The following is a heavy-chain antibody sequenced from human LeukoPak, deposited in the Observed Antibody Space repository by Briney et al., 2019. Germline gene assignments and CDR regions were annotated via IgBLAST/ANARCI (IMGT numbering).Heavy chain of an antibody. CDR3: AREANYGSGMS. CDR1: GFTVSSNY. CDR2: IYSGGST. Sequence: GGSLRLSCAASGFTVSSNYMSWVRQAPGKGLEWVSVIYSGGSTYYADSVKGRFTISRDNSKNTLYLQMISLRAEDTAVYYCAREANYGSGMSWGQGTLVTVSS. V-gene: IGHV3-66*02. J-gene: IGHJ4*02. D-gene: IGHD3-10*01.